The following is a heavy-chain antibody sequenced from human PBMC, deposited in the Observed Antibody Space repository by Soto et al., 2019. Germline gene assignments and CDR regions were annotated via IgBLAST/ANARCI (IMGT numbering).Heavy chain of an antibody. CDR3: ARALDDYSAKTLYYYYYGMDV. D-gene: IGHD4-4*01. CDR1: GYTLSSYY. CDR2: INPNTGGT. V-gene: IGHV1-2*04. Sequence: GASVKVSCKASGYTLSSYYLHWVRQAPGQGVEWMGWINPNTGGTNYAQKFQGWVTMTRDTSISTAYMELSSLRSEDTAVYYCARALDDYSAKTLYYYYYGMDVWGQGTTVTVSS. J-gene: IGHJ6*02.